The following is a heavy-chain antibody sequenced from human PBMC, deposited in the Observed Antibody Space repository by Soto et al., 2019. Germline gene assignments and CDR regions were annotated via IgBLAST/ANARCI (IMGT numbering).Heavy chain of an antibody. J-gene: IGHJ4*02. Sequence: EVQLLESGGGSVQPGGSLRLSCAASGFTFINYAMSWVRQAPGKGLEWVSVISGSGGSTFYADSVKGRFTISRDNSKNTLYLQMNSLRAEDTAVYCCAKDGVIAARLADYWGQGTLVSVSS. CDR2: ISGSGGST. V-gene: IGHV3-23*01. D-gene: IGHD6-6*01. CDR3: AKDGVIAARLADY. CDR1: GFTFINYA.